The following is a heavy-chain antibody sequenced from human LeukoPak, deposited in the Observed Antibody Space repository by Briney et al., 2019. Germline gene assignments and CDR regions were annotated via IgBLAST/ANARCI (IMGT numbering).Heavy chain of an antibody. D-gene: IGHD5-12*01. CDR2: IKQDGSEK. V-gene: IGHV3-7*01. CDR3: ARTGYSGDDSYY. J-gene: IGHJ4*02. Sequence: PGGSLRLSCAASGFTFSSYWMSWVRQAPGKGLEWVANIKQDGSEKYYVDSVKGRFTISRDNPKNTLYLQMSSLRPEDTAVYYCARTGYSGDDSYYWGQGTLVTVSS. CDR1: GFTFSSYW.